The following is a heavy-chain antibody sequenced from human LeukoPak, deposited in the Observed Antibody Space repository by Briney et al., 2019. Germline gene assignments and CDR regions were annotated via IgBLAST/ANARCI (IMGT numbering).Heavy chain of an antibody. J-gene: IGHJ5*02. CDR2: IWNDGSNK. V-gene: IGHV3-33*01. Sequence: PGGSLRLSWAASGFTFSHYGIHWARHAPGRGLEWGAVIWNDGSNKFYADSVKGRFTISRDDSQDTVFLQMNSLKVEDTPAYFCASPCYDYAWFYPWGQGTLVTVSS. D-gene: IGHD2-2*01. CDR3: ASPCYDYAWFYP. CDR1: GFTFSHYG.